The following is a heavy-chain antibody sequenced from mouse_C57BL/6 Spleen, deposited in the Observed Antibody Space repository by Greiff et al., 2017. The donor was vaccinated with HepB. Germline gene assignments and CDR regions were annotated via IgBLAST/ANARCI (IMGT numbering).Heavy chain of an antibody. V-gene: IGHV7-3*01. Sequence: EVKLVESGGGLVQPGGSLSLSCAASGFTFTDYYMSWVRQPPGKALEWLGFIRNKANGYTTEYSASVKGRFTISRDNSQSIRYLQMNALRAEDSATYYCARSITTVVAGMDYWGQGTSVTVSS. CDR1: GFTFTDYY. J-gene: IGHJ4*01. D-gene: IGHD1-1*01. CDR3: ARSITTVVAGMDY. CDR2: IRNKANGYTT.